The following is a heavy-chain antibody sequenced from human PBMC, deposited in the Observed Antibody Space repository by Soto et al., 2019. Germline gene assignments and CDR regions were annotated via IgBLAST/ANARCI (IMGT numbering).Heavy chain of an antibody. V-gene: IGHV3-64D*06. CDR2: ISTNGGST. J-gene: IGHJ4*02. Sequence: VGSLRLSCSASGFTFSSYAMHWVRQAPGKGLEYVSSISTNGGSTHYADSVKGRFTISRDNSKNTQYLQMSSLRADDTAVYYCVKGDYYYDSSGYYPLDYWGQGTLVTVSS. CDR1: GFTFSSYA. CDR3: VKGDYYYDSSGYYPLDY. D-gene: IGHD3-22*01.